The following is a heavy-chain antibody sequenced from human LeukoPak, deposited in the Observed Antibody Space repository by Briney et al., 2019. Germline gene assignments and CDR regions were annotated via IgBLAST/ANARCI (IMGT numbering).Heavy chain of an antibody. V-gene: IGHV1-69*05. CDR2: IIPILGTA. D-gene: IGHD3-3*01. CDR1: GGTFSSYA. J-gene: IGHJ3*02. Sequence: GASVKVSCKASGGTFSSYAISWVRQTPGQGLEWVGGIIPILGTAKYAQKVQGRVTMSTDESTSTAYMELSSLTSEDSAVYYCARQGGITVFGVAQPGGAFDIWGQGTMVTVSS. CDR3: ARQGGITVFGVAQPGGAFDI.